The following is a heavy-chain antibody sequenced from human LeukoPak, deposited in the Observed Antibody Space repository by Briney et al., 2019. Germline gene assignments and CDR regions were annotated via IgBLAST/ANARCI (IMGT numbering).Heavy chain of an antibody. Sequence: PGGSLRLSCAASGFTFSSYTMSWVRQAPGKGLEWVSYISSSGSTIYYADSVKGRFTISRDNAKNSLYLQMNSLRAEDTAVYYCARDPHYYSGYYFLDYWGQGTLVTVSS. CDR1: GFTFSSYT. J-gene: IGHJ4*02. D-gene: IGHD3-22*01. CDR2: ISSSGSTI. V-gene: IGHV3-48*04. CDR3: ARDPHYYSGYYFLDY.